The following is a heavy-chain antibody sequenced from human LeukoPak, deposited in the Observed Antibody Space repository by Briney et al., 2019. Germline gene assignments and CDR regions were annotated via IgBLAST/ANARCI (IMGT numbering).Heavy chain of an antibody. Sequence: GGSLRLSCAASGFTFSSYSMNWVRQAPGKGLEWVSYISSSSSTIYYADSVKGRFTISRDNAKNSLYLQMNSLRAEDTAVYYCARDGVVTAQMSGHAFDIWGQGTMVTVSS. CDR2: ISSSSSTI. V-gene: IGHV3-48*01. CDR3: ARDGVVTAQMSGHAFDI. J-gene: IGHJ3*02. D-gene: IGHD2-21*02. CDR1: GFTFSSYS.